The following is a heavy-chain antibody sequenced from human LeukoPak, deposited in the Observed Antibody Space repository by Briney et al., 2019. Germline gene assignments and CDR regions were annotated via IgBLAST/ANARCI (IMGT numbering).Heavy chain of an antibody. J-gene: IGHJ4*02. CDR2: IYYSGST. CDR3: ARRSNYYDSTPYFDY. D-gene: IGHD3-22*01. Sequence: PSETLSLTCTVSGGSISSSSYYWGWIRQPPGKGLEWIGSIYYSGSTYYNPSLKSRVTISVDTSKNQFSLKLSSVTAADTAVYYCARRSNYYDSTPYFDYWGQGTLVTVSS. CDR1: GGSISSSSYY. V-gene: IGHV4-39*01.